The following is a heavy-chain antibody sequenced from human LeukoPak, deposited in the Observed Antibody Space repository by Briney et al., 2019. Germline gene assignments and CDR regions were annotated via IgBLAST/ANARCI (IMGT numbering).Heavy chain of an antibody. D-gene: IGHD1-26*01. CDR2: IIPIFGTA. V-gene: IGHV1-69*06. CDR1: GYTFTGYY. CDR3: ARLYSGSQGVDS. J-gene: IGHJ4*02. Sequence: ASVKVSCKASGYTFTGYYMHWVRQAPGQGLEWMGGIIPIFGTANYAQKFQGRVTITADKSTSTAYMELSSLRSEDTAVYYCARLYSGSQGVDSWGQGTLVTVSS.